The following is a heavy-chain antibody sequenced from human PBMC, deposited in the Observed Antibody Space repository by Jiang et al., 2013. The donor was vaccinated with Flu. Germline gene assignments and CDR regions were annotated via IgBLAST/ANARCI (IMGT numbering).Heavy chain of an antibody. CDR1: FNNYA. CDR3: AGESCPGGGCYPHCEF. CDR2: IIPAFGRA. Sequence: FNNYAFSWVRQAPGRGLEWLGQIIPAFGRADYAQKFQDRLTITADNSANTVSMELNSLTSDDTALYYCAGESCPGGGCYPHCEFWGQGTLITVSA. D-gene: IGHD2-15*01. V-gene: IGHV1-69*06. J-gene: IGHJ4*02.